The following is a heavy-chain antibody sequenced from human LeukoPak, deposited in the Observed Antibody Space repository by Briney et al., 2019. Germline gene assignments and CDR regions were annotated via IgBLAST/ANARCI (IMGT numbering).Heavy chain of an antibody. V-gene: IGHV3-7*01. CDR2: IKQDGSEI. CDR3: ARDLAARPHWFDP. Sequence: GGSLRLSCAASGFTFSSYWMSWVRQAPGKGLEWVANIKQDGSEIYYVDSVEGRFTISRDNAKNSLYLQMNSLRAEDTAVYYCARDLAARPHWFDPWGQGTLVTVSS. J-gene: IGHJ5*02. CDR1: GFTFSSYW. D-gene: IGHD6-6*01.